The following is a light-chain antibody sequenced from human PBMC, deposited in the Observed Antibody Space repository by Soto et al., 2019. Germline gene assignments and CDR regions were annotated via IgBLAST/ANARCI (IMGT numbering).Light chain of an antibody. CDR2: EVS. V-gene: IGLV2-23*02. CDR1: SSDVGSYNL. Sequence: QSALTQPASVSGSPGQSITISCTGTSSDVGSYNLVSWYQQHPGKAPKLMIYEVSKRPSGVSNRFSGSKSGNTASLTISGLQAEDEADYYCCSYAGSSTWVFGGGTKVTAL. CDR3: CSYAGSSTWV. J-gene: IGLJ3*02.